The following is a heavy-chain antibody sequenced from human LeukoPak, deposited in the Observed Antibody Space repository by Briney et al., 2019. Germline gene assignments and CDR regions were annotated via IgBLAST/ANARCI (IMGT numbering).Heavy chain of an antibody. V-gene: IGHV3-30*02. CDR3: ATQTITLVVVISPFDY. J-gene: IGHJ4*02. CDR1: GFTFNTYP. D-gene: IGHD3-22*01. Sequence: GGSLRLSFAASGFTFNTYPMHWVRQAPGKGLEWVALIQDDGAKTNYADSVRGRFTISRDNSRSTVYLQMNSLKPDDTAVYYCATQTITLVVVISPFDYWGQGTPVTVSS. CDR2: IQDDGAKT.